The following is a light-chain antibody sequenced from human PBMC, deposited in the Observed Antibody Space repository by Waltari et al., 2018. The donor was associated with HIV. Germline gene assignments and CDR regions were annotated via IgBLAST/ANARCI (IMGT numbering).Light chain of an antibody. J-gene: IGKJ4*01. CDR2: GAFKRTTGTF. CDR1: QSVRNSY. V-gene: IGKV3-20*01. CDR3: QQYDSSPLT. Sequence: IVLTQSPDTLSLSPGERATLSCRASQSVRNSYLAWYQQKPGQAPSLLIYGAFKRTTGTFNRATGIPDRFSGSGSGTDFTLTISRLEPEDVAVYYCQQYDSSPLTFGGGTKVEVK.